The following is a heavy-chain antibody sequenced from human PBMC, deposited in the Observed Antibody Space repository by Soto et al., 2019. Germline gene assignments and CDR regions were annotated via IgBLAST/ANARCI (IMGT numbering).Heavy chain of an antibody. CDR3: ARGSVVAIDY. V-gene: IGHV4-30-2*01. J-gene: IGHJ4*02. CDR1: GGSISSSGYS. CDR2: IYHGST. D-gene: IGHD2-21*01. Sequence: QLQLQESGSGLVKPSQTLSLTCAVSGGSISSSGYSWSWIRQPPGKGLEWIGYIYHGSTYYNPSRQSRVTISLDRSKIQFSLKLSSVTAADTAVYYCARGSVVAIDYWGQGTLVTVSS.